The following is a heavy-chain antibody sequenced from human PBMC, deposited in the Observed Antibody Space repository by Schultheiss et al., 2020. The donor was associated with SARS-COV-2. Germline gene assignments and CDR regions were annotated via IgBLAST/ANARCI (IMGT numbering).Heavy chain of an antibody. D-gene: IGHD6-19*01. CDR3: ARAGLGPLDY. CDR1: GFTFSSYW. J-gene: IGHJ4*02. V-gene: IGHV3-66*02. CDR2: IYSGGST. Sequence: GGSLRLSCAASGFTFSSYWMSWVRQAPGKGLEWVSVIYSGGSTYYADSVKGRFTISRDNSKNTRYLQMNSLRAEDTAVYYCARAGLGPLDYWGQGTLVTVSS.